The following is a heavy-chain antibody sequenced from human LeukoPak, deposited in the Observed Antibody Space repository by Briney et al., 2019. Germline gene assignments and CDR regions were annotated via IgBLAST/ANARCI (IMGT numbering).Heavy chain of an antibody. D-gene: IGHD2-8*01. CDR2: MNPNSGNT. V-gene: IGHV1-8*03. Sequence: GASVKVSCKASGYTFTSYDINWVRQATGQGLEWMGWMNPNSGNTGYALKFQGRVTITRNTSISTAYMELSSLRSEDTAVYYCAKDRCSNGIGCLYYYMDVWGKGTTVTISS. J-gene: IGHJ6*03. CDR3: AKDRCSNGIGCLYYYMDV. CDR1: GYTFTSYD.